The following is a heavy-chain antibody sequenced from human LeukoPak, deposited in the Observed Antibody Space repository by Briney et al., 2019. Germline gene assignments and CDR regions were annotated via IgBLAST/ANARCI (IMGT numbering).Heavy chain of an antibody. CDR3: ARHPTYYNDSRGYYYANNWFDP. Sequence: GESLKISCKGSGYRFTNYWIGWVRQMPGKGLEWMAMIYPGDSDTRYSPSFQGQVTISADKSISTAYLQWSSLKASDTAMYYCARHPTYYNDSRGYYYANNWFDPWSQGTLVTVSS. CDR1: GYRFTNYW. V-gene: IGHV5-51*01. D-gene: IGHD3-22*01. CDR2: IYPGDSDT. J-gene: IGHJ5*02.